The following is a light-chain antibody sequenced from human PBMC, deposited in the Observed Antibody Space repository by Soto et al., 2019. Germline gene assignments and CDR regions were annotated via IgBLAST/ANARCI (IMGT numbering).Light chain of an antibody. V-gene: IGLV7-46*01. CDR1: TGAVTSGHY. Sequence: QAVVTQEPSLTVSPGGTVTLTCGSNTGAVTSGHYPYWFQQKPGQAPRTLIYETSNKHSWTPARFSGSLLGGKAALTLSGAQPEDEAEYYCLLSYSGARPVVFGGGTKLTVL. CDR3: LLSYSGARPVV. J-gene: IGLJ2*01. CDR2: ETS.